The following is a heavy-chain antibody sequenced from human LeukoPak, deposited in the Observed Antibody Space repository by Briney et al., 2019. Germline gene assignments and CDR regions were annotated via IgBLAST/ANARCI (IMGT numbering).Heavy chain of an antibody. CDR1: GGSISSGGYY. D-gene: IGHD1-26*01. V-gene: IGHV4-30-2*01. Sequence: SETLSLTCTVSGGSISSGGYYGRWIRQPPGKGLEWIGYIYHSGSTYYNPSLKSRVTISVDRSKNQFSLKLSSVTAADTAVYYCARAGSYCDYWGQGTLVTVSS. CDR3: ARAGSYCDY. J-gene: IGHJ4*02. CDR2: IYHSGST.